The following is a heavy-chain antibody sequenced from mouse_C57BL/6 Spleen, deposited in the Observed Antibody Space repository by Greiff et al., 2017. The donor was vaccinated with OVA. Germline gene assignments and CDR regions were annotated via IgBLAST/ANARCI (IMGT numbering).Heavy chain of an antibody. CDR2: ISYSGST. CDR3: ARGNYSTYWYFDV. V-gene: IGHV3-1*01. CDR1: GYSITSGYD. J-gene: IGHJ1*03. D-gene: IGHD2-5*01. Sequence: EVKLMESGPGMVKPSQSLSLTCTVTGYSITSGYDWHWIRHFPGNKLEWMGYISYSGSTNYNPSLKSRISITHDTSKNHFFLELNSVTTEDTATYYCARGNYSTYWYFDVWGTGTPVTVSA.